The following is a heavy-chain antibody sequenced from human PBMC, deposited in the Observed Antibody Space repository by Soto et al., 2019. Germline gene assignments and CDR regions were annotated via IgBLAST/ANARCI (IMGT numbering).Heavy chain of an antibody. CDR1: GDSVSSKSAA. CDR2: TYYRSKWYN. V-gene: IGHV6-1*01. D-gene: IGHD1-26*01. CDR3: ARDRGAATAQRGPFDY. Sequence: PSQTLSLTCAISGDSVSSKSAAWNWIRQSPSRGLEWLGRTYYRSKWYNDYAVSVKSRITINPDTSKNQFSLQLNSVTPEDTAVYYCARDRGAATAQRGPFDYWGQGTLVTVSS. J-gene: IGHJ4*02.